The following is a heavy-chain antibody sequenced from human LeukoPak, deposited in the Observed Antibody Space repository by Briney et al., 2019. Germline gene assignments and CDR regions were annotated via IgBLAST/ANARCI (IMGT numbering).Heavy chain of an antibody. D-gene: IGHD2-21*02. CDR1: GRTFSSYA. J-gene: IGHJ5*02. CDR3: ARVSKAFCGGDCYFNWFDP. V-gene: IGHV1-69*13. CDR2: IIPIFGTA. Sequence: SVKVSCKASGRTFSSYAISWVRQAPGQGLEWMGGIIPIFGTANYAQKSQGRVTITADESTSTAYMELSSLRSEDTAVYYCARVSKAFCGGDCYFNWFDPWGQGTLVTVSS.